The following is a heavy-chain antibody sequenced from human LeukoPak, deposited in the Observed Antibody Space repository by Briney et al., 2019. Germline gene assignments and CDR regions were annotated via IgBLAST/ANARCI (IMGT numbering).Heavy chain of an antibody. CDR2: ISSSGSYI. V-gene: IGHV3-21*04. CDR1: EFTFSNYS. J-gene: IGHJ3*02. D-gene: IGHD1-26*01. Sequence: GGSLRLSCAASEFTFSNYSMNWVRQAPGKGLEWVSSISSSGSYIYYADSVKGRFTVSRDNAKDSLYLQMNSLRAEDTAVYYCARVILVGATAPCAFDIWGQGTMVTVSS. CDR3: ARVILVGATAPCAFDI.